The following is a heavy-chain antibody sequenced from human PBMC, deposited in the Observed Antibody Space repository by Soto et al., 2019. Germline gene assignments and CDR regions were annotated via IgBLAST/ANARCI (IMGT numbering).Heavy chain of an antibody. V-gene: IGHV1-18*04. Sequence: GASVKVSWKASGDAFTSYGISWVRQAPGQGLEWMGWISAYNGNTNYAQNLQGRVTMTTDTSTSTAYMELRSLRSGDTAVYYCARYRPEWELLLNWFDPWRQGTLVTVSS. D-gene: IGHD1-26*01. J-gene: IGHJ5*02. CDR1: GDAFTSYG. CDR3: ARYRPEWELLLNWFDP. CDR2: ISAYNGNT.